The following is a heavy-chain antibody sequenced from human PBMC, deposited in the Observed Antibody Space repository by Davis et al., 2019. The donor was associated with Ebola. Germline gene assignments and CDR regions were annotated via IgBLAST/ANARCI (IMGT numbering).Heavy chain of an antibody. V-gene: IGHV1-2*02. CDR2: INPNSGGT. J-gene: IGHJ6*02. CDR3: ARVFGATYGMDV. D-gene: IGHD3-10*02. Sequence: ASVKVSCKASGYTFTGYYMHWVRQAPGQGLEWMGWINPNSGGTNYAQKFQGRVTMTRDTSIGTAYMELSRLRSDDTAVYYCARVFGATYGMDVWGQGTTVTVSS. CDR1: GYTFTGYY.